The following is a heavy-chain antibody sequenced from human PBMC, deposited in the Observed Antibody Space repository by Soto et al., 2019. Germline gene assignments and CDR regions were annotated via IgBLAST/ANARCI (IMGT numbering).Heavy chain of an antibody. Sequence: AASVKVSCKXSGGTFRNYGIGWVRQAPGQGLEWMGGIIPVFGTTNYAQKFQGRVTITADESTSTAYIEVSSLRSEDTAMFYCGRYCSGGSCHTLDYYGMDVWGQGTTVTVSS. CDR1: GGTFRNYG. J-gene: IGHJ6*02. V-gene: IGHV1-69*13. D-gene: IGHD2-15*01. CDR3: GRYCSGGSCHTLDYYGMDV. CDR2: IIPVFGTT.